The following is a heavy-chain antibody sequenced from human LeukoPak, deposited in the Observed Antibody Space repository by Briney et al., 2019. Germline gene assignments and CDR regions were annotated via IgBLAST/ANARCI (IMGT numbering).Heavy chain of an antibody. CDR3: ARGEDTMIVWN. Sequence: SETLSLTCTVSGGSISSGDYYWSWIRQPPGKGLEWIGYIYYSGSTYYNPSLKSRVTISVDTSKNQFSLKLSSVTAADTAVYYCARGEDTMIVWNWGQGTLVTVSS. CDR1: GGSISSGDYY. V-gene: IGHV4-30-4*01. D-gene: IGHD3-22*01. J-gene: IGHJ4*02. CDR2: IYYSGST.